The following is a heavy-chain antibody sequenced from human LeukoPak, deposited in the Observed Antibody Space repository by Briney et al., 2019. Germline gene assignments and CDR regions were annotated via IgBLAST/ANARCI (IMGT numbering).Heavy chain of an antibody. CDR1: GFTFSSYA. CDR3: AKVQRHSSSWYLDY. CDR2: ISGSGGST. D-gene: IGHD6-13*01. V-gene: IGHV3-23*01. Sequence: GGSLRLSCAASGFTFSSYAMSWVRQAPGKGLEWVSAISGSGGSTYYADSVKGRFTISRDSSKNTLYLQMNSLRAEDTAVYYCAKVQRHSSSWYLDYWGQGTLVTVSS. J-gene: IGHJ4*02.